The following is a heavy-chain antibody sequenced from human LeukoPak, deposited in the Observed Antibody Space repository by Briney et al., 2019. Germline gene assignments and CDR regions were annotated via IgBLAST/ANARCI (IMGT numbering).Heavy chain of an antibody. D-gene: IGHD3-10*01. CDR2: ISYDGSNK. CDR1: GFTFSSYG. CDR3: AKDDKASLWPSFYYYYYGMDV. Sequence: GRSLRLSCAASGFTFSSYGMHWVRQAPGKGLEWVAVISYDGSNKYYADSVKGRLTISRDNSKNTLYLQMNSLRAEDTAVYYCAKDDKASLWPSFYYYYYGMDVWGQGTTVTVSS. J-gene: IGHJ6*02. V-gene: IGHV3-30*18.